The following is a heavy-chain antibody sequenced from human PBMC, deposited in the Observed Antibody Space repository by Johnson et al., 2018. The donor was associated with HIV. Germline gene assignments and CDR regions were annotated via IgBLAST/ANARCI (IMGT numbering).Heavy chain of an antibody. CDR3: ARATTYYYDTRQDAFDI. J-gene: IGHJ3*02. V-gene: IGHV3-30*07. Sequence: VQLMESGGGVVRPGGSLRLSCAASGFTFTTYAMHWVRQAPGKGLEWVAVVSYDGSNKYYADSVKGRFTISRDNSKNSLFLQMNSLRVEDTAVYYCARATTYYYDTRQDAFDIWGQGTMVTVSS. CDR1: GFTFTTYA. D-gene: IGHD3-22*01. CDR2: VSYDGSNK.